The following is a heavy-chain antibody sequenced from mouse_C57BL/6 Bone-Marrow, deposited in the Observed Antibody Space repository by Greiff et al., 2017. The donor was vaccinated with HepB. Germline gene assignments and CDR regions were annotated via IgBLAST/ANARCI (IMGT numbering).Heavy chain of an antibody. CDR3: ASRITTVVAHWYFDV. Sequence: EVQLQQSGPVLVKPGASVKMSCKASGYTFTDYYMNWVKQSHGKSLEWIGVINPYNGGTSYNQKFKGKATLTVDKSSSTAYMELNSLTSEDSAVYYCASRITTVVAHWYFDVWGTGTTVTVSS. V-gene: IGHV1-19*01. CDR2: INPYNGGT. D-gene: IGHD1-1*01. CDR1: GYTFTDYY. J-gene: IGHJ1*03.